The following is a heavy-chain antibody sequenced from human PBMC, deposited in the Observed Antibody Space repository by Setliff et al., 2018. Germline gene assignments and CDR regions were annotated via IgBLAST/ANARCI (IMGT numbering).Heavy chain of an antibody. D-gene: IGHD3-3*01. CDR2: INQSGNT. Sequence: SETLSLTCGVSGYSISSGHFWGWIRQSPGKRPEWIAEINQSGNTNYNPSLNSRVSVSVDTPTNQFSLKVFSVTAADTAVYYCRFWSSYYKNDYWAQGTLVTVSS. V-gene: IGHV4-38-2*01. J-gene: IGHJ4*02. CDR3: RFWSSYYKNDY. CDR1: GYSISSGHF.